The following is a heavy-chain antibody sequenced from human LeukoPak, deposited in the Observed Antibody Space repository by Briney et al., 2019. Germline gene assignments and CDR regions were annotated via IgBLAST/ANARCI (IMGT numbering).Heavy chain of an antibody. CDR2: ISASGGFT. Sequence: GGSLRLSCTASGFTFSNYAMSWVRQAPGKGLEWVSGISASGGFTLFADSVKGRFTISRDNSKNTLFLQMNSLRAEDTAVYYCAKWAHGTYFYGSGTYYAFDYWGQGTLVTVSS. CDR1: GFTFSNYA. CDR3: AKWAHGTYFYGSGTYYAFDY. J-gene: IGHJ4*02. V-gene: IGHV3-23*01. D-gene: IGHD3-10*01.